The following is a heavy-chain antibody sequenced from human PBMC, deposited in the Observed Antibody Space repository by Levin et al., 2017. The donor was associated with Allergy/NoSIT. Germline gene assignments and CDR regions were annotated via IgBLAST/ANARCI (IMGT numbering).Heavy chain of an antibody. Sequence: PGGSLRLSCKGSGYSFTSYWIGWVRQMPGKGLEWMGIIYPGDSDTRYSPSFQGQVTISADKSISTAYLQWSSLKASDTAMYYCARQAVYGSGSRSFDLWGRGTLVTVSS. D-gene: IGHD3-10*01. CDR3: ARQAVYGSGSRSFDL. CDR1: GYSFTSYW. J-gene: IGHJ2*01. V-gene: IGHV5-51*01. CDR2: IYPGDSDT.